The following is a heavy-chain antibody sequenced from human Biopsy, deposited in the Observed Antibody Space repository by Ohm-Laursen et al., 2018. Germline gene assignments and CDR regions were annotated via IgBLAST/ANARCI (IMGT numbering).Heavy chain of an antibody. CDR3: VRQDRTHGGVEEHSWFDH. V-gene: IGHV3-21*01. CDR2: IDGSTSYI. D-gene: IGHD3-16*01. J-gene: IGHJ5*02. CDR1: GFTFSDYN. Sequence: GSLRLSCSASGFTFSDYNMHWVRQAPGKGLEWVALIDGSTSYIYYVDSVKGRFTISRDNAKNSLYLQMNSLRAEDTALYFCVRQDRTHGGVEEHSWFDHWGKGILVTVSS.